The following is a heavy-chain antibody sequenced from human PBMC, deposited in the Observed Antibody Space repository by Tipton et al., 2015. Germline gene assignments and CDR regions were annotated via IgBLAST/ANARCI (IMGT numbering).Heavy chain of an antibody. Sequence: TLSLTCTVSSDSISKYYWTWIRQPPGKGLEWIGYIRYSGSTNYNPSLKSRVTISVDTSKTQFSLKVSSVTAADTAMYYCARARGRHGGLFDSWGQGTLVTVSS. D-gene: IGHD4-23*01. CDR3: ARARGRHGGLFDS. J-gene: IGHJ4*02. V-gene: IGHV4-59*01. CDR2: IRYSGST. CDR1: SDSISKYY.